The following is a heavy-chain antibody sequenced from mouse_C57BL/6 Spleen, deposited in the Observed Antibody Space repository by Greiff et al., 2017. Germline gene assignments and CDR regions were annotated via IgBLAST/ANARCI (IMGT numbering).Heavy chain of an antibody. D-gene: IGHD1-1*01. J-gene: IGHJ4*01. Sequence: VQLQQSGAELVRPGASVKLSCTASGFNIKDDYMHWVKQRPEQGLAWIGWLDPENGDTDYASKFQGKATITADTSSNTAYLQLSSLTSEDTAVYYCTTLHYGSSYEGVDYWGQGTSVTVSS. CDR2: LDPENGDT. CDR1: GFNIKDDY. CDR3: TTLHYGSSYEGVDY. V-gene: IGHV14-4*01.